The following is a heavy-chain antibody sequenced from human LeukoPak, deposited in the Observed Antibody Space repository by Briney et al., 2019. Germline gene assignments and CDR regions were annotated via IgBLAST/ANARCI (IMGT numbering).Heavy chain of an antibody. CDR2: ITDSGDRT. V-gene: IGHV3-23*01. D-gene: IGHD5-18*01. CDR3: ARGYSYGAS. Sequence: GGSLRLSCAASGFTFSSNGMSWVRQAPGKGLEWVSGITDSGDRTYYADSVKGRFTISRDNSKSTLYLQMNSLTVDDTAVYYCARGYSYGASWGQGTLVTVS. J-gene: IGHJ5*02. CDR1: GFTFSSNG.